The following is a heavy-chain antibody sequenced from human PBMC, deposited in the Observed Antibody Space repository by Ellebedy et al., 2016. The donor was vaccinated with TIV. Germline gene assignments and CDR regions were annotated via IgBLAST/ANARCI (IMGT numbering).Heavy chain of an antibody. J-gene: IGHJ4*02. CDR1: GFTXLSNY. CDR3: ARVLGRLVRGGATD. V-gene: IGHV3-30*03. Sequence: PGGSLRLSCAASGFTXLSNYXPWVLXPPGKVLEWVAGISYDGTKKYYADSVEGRVTISRDNSKNTLYLQMNSLRAEDTAVYYCARVLGRLVRGGATDWGQGTLVTVSS. D-gene: IGHD3-10*01. CDR2: ISYDGTKK.